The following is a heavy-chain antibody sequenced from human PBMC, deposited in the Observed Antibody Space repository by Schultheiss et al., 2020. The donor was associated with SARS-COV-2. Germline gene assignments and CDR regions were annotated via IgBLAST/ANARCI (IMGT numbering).Heavy chain of an antibody. V-gene: IGHV4-31*03. Sequence: SETLSLTCTVSGGSISSGGYYWSWIRQPPGKGLEWIGYIYYSGSTYYNPSLKSRVTISVDTSKNQFSLKLSSVTAADTAVYYCARAALDDSSFGAFDIWGQGTMVTVSS. D-gene: IGHD3-22*01. CDR1: GGSISSGGYY. CDR3: ARAALDDSSFGAFDI. J-gene: IGHJ3*02. CDR2: IYYSGST.